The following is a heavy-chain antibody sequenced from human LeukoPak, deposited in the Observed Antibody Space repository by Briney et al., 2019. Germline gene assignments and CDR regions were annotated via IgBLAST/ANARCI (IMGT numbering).Heavy chain of an antibody. CDR2: INSDGSST. D-gene: IGHD6-19*01. Sequence: PGRSLRLSCAASGFTFSSYWMHCVRHAPGKGLVWVSRINSDGSSTSYADSVKGRFTTSRDNAKNTLYLQMNSLRAEDTAVYYCARDNSGWSDYWGQGTLVTVSS. CDR1: GFTFSSYW. J-gene: IGHJ4*02. V-gene: IGHV3-74*01. CDR3: ARDNSGWSDY.